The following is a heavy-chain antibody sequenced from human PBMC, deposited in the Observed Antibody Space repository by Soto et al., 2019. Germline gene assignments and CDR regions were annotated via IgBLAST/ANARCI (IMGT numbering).Heavy chain of an antibody. V-gene: IGHV3-7*04. D-gene: IGHD3-16*01. Sequence: EVQLVESGGGLVQPGGSLRLSCAASGFTFNTYWMTWVRQAPGKGLEWVANIKQDGSETYYVDSVKGRFTISRDNAKNSRYLKIHSLRAEDRAVYYVAGDPPYVWGISKNYGMDVGGQGTPFTVSS. CDR1: GFTFNTYW. J-gene: IGHJ6*02. CDR2: IKQDGSET. CDR3: AGDPPYVWGISKNYGMDV.